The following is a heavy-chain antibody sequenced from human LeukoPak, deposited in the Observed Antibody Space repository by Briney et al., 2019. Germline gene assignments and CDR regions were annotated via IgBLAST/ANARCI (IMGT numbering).Heavy chain of an antibody. CDR3: ARHRWLRFPFDY. V-gene: IGHV4-39*01. CDR1: GGSISSSSYY. J-gene: IGHJ4*02. CDR2: IYYSGST. Sequence: SETLSLTCTVSGGSISSSSYYWGWIRQPPGKGLEWIGSIYYSGSTYYNPSLKSRVTISVDTSKNQFSLKLSSVTAADTAVYYCARHRWLRFPFDYWGQGTLVTVSS. D-gene: IGHD4-23*01.